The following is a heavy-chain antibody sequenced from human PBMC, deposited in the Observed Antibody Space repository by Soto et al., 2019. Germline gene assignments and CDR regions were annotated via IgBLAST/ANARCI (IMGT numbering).Heavy chain of an antibody. CDR1: AYTFTSYS. J-gene: IGHJ5*02. CDR2: INAGNGNT. D-gene: IGHD5-18*01. V-gene: IGHV1-3*01. CDR3: ARDINTAMGENWFDP. Sequence: ASVKVSCKASAYTFTSYSMHWVRQAPGQRLEWMGWINAGNGNTKYSQKFQGRVTITRDTSASTAYMELSSLRSDDTAVYYCARDINTAMGENWFDPWGRGTLVTVSS.